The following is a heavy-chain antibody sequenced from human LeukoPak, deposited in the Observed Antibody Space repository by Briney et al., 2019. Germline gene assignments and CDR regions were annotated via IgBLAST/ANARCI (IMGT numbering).Heavy chain of an antibody. J-gene: IGHJ1*01. CDR1: GFIFSSYW. CDR2: IKQDGSEK. CDR3: AKGGQH. D-gene: IGHD3-16*01. V-gene: IGHV3-7*01. Sequence: PGGSLRLSCAASGFIFSSYWMNWVRQAPGKGLEWVANIKQDGSEKYYVDSVKGRFTISRDNAKNSLYLQMNSLRAEDTAVYYCAKGGQHWGQGTLVTVSS.